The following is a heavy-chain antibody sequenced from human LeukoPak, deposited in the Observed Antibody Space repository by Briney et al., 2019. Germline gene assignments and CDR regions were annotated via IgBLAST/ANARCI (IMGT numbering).Heavy chain of an antibody. V-gene: IGHV1-18*01. D-gene: IGHD3-10*01. CDR3: ARDRRFGELSSNYYYYHGMDV. J-gene: IGHJ6*02. CDR1: GYTFTSYG. Sequence: ASVKVSCKASGYTFTSYGISWVRQAPGQGLEWMGWISAYSGNTNYAQKLQGRVTMITDTSTSTAYMELRSLRSDDTAVYYCARDRRFGELSSNYYYYHGMDVWGQGTTVTVSS. CDR2: ISAYSGNT.